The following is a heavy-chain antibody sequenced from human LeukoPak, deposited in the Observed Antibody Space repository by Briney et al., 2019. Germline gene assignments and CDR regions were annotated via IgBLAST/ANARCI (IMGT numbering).Heavy chain of an antibody. CDR1: GFTFSSYE. J-gene: IGHJ3*02. CDR3: ARDREGTAMVQEPSAFDI. CDR2: ISSSGSTI. V-gene: IGHV3-48*03. D-gene: IGHD5-18*01. Sequence: PGGSLRLSCAASGFTFSSYEMDWVCQAPGKGLEWVSYISSSGSTIYYADSVKGRFTISRDNAKNSLYLQMNSLRAEDTAVYYCARDREGTAMVQEPSAFDIWGQGTMVTVSS.